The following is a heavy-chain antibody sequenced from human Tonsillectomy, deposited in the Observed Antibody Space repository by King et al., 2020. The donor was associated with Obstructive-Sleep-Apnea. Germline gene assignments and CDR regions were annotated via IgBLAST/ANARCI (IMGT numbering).Heavy chain of an antibody. D-gene: IGHD3-22*01. Sequence: QLQESGPGLVKPSGTLSLTCAVSGGSISSSNWWSWVRQPPGKGLEGIGEIYQSGSTNYNPSLKSRVTISVDKSKNQFSLKLSSVTAADTAVYYCASAGDYYDSSGYYWYFDYWGQGTLVTVSS. CDR3: ASAGDYYDSSGYYWYFDY. V-gene: IGHV4-4*02. J-gene: IGHJ4*02. CDR2: IYQSGST. CDR1: GGSISSSNW.